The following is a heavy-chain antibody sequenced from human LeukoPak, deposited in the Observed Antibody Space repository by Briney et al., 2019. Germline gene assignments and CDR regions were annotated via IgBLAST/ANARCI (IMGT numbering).Heavy chain of an antibody. CDR1: GYTFTGYY. CDR2: INPNSGGT. Sequence: ASVRVSCKASGYTFTGYYMHWVRQAPGQGLEWMGRINPNSGGTNYAQKFQGRVTMTRDTSLSTAYMELSRLRSDDTAVYYCAGGGGVVRGRGEVYWGQGTLVTVSS. D-gene: IGHD2-21*01. V-gene: IGHV1-2*06. CDR3: AGGGGVVRGRGEVY. J-gene: IGHJ4*02.